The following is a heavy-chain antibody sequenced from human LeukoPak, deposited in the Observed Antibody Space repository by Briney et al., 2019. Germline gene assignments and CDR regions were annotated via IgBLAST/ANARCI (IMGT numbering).Heavy chain of an antibody. D-gene: IGHD5-18*01. Sequence: KPSDTLSLTYAVYGASFSESYWSWVPQLPERGREWIGEINNSGSTSYNPSLNSRVIMSVDVYKNQFSLRLSSVTAADTAVYYCARGGYGPRLGNWGQGTLVTVSS. CDR1: GASFSESY. CDR2: INNSGST. V-gene: IGHV4-34*01. J-gene: IGHJ4*02. CDR3: ARGGYGPRLGN.